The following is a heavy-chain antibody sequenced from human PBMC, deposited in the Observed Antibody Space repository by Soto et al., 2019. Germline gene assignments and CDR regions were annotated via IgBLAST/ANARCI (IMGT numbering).Heavy chain of an antibody. CDR1: GYSFTSYW. CDR3: ARPDTISSTTPRWGGMDV. Sequence: GESLKISCKGSGYSFTSYWIGWVRQMPGKGLEWMGIIYPGDSDTRYSPSFQGQVTISADKPISTAYLQWSSLKASDTAMYYCARPDTISSTTPRWGGMDVWGQGTTVTVSS. D-gene: IGHD2-2*01. V-gene: IGHV5-51*01. J-gene: IGHJ6*02. CDR2: IYPGDSDT.